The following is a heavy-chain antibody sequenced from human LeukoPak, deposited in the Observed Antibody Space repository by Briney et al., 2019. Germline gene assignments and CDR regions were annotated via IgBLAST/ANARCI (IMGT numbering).Heavy chain of an antibody. Sequence: PGGSLRLSCAASGFTFSTYAVNWVRQAPGKGLEWVSAVSGSGGSTYYADSVKGRFTISRDNSKNTLYLQMNSLRAEGTAIYYCAKDYSSGWYYYFDYWGQGTLVTVSS. V-gene: IGHV3-23*01. CDR2: VSGSGGST. D-gene: IGHD6-19*01. J-gene: IGHJ4*02. CDR1: GFTFSTYA. CDR3: AKDYSSGWYYYFDY.